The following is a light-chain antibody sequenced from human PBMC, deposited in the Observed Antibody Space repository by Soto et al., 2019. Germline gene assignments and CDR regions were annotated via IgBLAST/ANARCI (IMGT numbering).Light chain of an antibody. CDR3: SSYTISSLYV. Sequence: QSALTQPASVSGSPGQSITISCTGTSSDVGGYNSVSWYQQHPGKAPKLMIYEVTNRPSGVSNRFSGSKSGNTASLTISGLQAEDEADYYCSSYTISSLYVFGAGTKLTVL. V-gene: IGLV2-14*01. CDR1: SSDVGGYNS. J-gene: IGLJ1*01. CDR2: EVT.